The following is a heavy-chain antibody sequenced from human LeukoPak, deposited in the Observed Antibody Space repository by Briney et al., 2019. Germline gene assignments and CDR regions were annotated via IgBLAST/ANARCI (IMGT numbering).Heavy chain of an antibody. D-gene: IGHD3-10*01. V-gene: IGHV1-18*01. CDR2: ISAYNGNT. CDR3: ASGPSSTQSGDY. Sequence: ASVKVSCKASGYTFTSYGISWVRQARGQGLEWMGWISAYNGNTNYAQKLQGRVTMTTDTSTSTAYMELRSLRSDDTAVYYCASGPSSTQSGDYWGQGILVTVSS. J-gene: IGHJ4*02. CDR1: GYTFTSYG.